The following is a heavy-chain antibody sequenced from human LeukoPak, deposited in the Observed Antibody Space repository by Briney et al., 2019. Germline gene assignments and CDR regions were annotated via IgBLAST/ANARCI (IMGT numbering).Heavy chain of an antibody. J-gene: IGHJ6*02. CDR2: ITGSGGNT. Sequence: SGGSLRLSCAASGFIFSSYSMSWVRQAPGEGLEWVSVITGSGGNTYYAGSVKGRFTISKDNSKNTVYLQMSSLRVDDTAVYYCAKAASSSWPSYYYGMDVWGQGTTVTVSS. D-gene: IGHD6-13*01. CDR3: AKAASSSWPSYYYGMDV. CDR1: GFIFSSYS. V-gene: IGHV3-23*01.